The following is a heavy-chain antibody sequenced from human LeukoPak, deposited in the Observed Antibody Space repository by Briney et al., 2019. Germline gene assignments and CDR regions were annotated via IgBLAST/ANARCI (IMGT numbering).Heavy chain of an antibody. V-gene: IGHV1-18*01. CDR1: GYTFTSYG. Sequence: ASVKVSCKASGYTFTSYGISWVRQAPGQGLEWMGWISAYNGNTNYAQKLQGRVTMTTDTSTSTAYMELRSLRSDDTAVYYCARSRDGSTGPGIHFYIDVWGKGTTVTVSS. D-gene: IGHD5-24*01. J-gene: IGHJ6*03. CDR3: ARSRDGSTGPGIHFYIDV. CDR2: ISAYNGNT.